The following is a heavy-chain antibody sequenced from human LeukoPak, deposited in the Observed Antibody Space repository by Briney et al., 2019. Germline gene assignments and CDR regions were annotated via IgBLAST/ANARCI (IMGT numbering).Heavy chain of an antibody. J-gene: IGHJ4*02. V-gene: IGHV3-74*01. CDR2: INSDGRST. CDR1: GFTFSSYW. CDR3: ASGRDGYNSFDS. D-gene: IGHD5-24*01. Sequence: GGSLRLSCAASGFTFSSYWMHWVRQAPGKGLVWVSRINSDGRSTNYAESVKGRFTISRDNAKNTLYLQMNSLRAEDTAVYYCASGRDGYNSFDSWGQGMLVTASS.